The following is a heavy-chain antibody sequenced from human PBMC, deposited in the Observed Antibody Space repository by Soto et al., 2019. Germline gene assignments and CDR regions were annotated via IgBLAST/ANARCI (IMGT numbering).Heavy chain of an antibody. J-gene: IGHJ4*02. V-gene: IGHV3-30*18. CDR1: GFTFSHYA. CDR3: TKDGSHNCDY. D-gene: IGHD1-26*01. CDR2: MSYDGSNE. Sequence: QVQLVESGGGVVQPGRSLRLSCAASGFTFSHYAMHWVRQAPGKGLEWVALMSYDGSNEYYADSVKGRFTTSRDKSKNTRSLQMNSLRAEDTAVYDWTKDGSHNCDYWGQGTLGSVSA.